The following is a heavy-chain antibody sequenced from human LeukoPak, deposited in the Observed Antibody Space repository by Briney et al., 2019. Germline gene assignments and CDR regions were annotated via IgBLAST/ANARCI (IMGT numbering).Heavy chain of an antibody. D-gene: IGHD6-19*01. CDR3: ARDLLGGAVAGSSPPYYYYGMDV. Sequence: GGSLRLSCAASGFTFSTYSMNWVRQAPGKGLEWVSSISSSSSYIYYADSVKGRFTISRDDAKNSLYLQMNSLRAEDTAVYYCARDLLGGAVAGSSPPYYYYGMDVWGQGTTVTVSS. V-gene: IGHV3-21*01. J-gene: IGHJ6*02. CDR1: GFTFSTYS. CDR2: ISSSSSYI.